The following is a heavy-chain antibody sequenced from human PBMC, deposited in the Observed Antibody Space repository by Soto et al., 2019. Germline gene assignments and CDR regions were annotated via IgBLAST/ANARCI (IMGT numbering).Heavy chain of an antibody. J-gene: IGHJ6*03. D-gene: IGHD5-12*01. V-gene: IGHV4-59*08. Sequence: SETLSLTCTVSGGSISSYYWSWIRQPPGKGLEWIGYIYYSGSTNYNPSLKSRVTISVDTSKNQFSLKLSSVTAADTAVYYCARGYSGYDPHSYYYYYMDVWGKATTVTVSS. CDR1: GGSISSYY. CDR3: ARGYSGYDPHSYYYYYMDV. CDR2: IYYSGST.